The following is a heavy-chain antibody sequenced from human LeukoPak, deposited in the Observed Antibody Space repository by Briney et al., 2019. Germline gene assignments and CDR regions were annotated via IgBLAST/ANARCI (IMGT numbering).Heavy chain of an antibody. CDR1: GYTFADYY. CDR3: ARDDGLDY. CDR2: MSPTSGGT. Sequence: ASVKVSCKASGYTFADYYMHWVRQAPGQGLEWMGRMSPTSGGTNYAPKFQGRVTKTRDTSISTAYMELSSLRSDDTAIYYCARDDGLDYWGQGTLVSVSS. V-gene: IGHV1-2*06. J-gene: IGHJ4*02.